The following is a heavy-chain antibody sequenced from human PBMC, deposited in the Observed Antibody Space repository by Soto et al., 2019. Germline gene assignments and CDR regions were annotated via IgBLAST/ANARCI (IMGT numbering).Heavy chain of an antibody. D-gene: IGHD5-18*01. CDR1: GFTFSSYA. Sequence: GGSLRLSCAASGFTFSSYAMHWVRQAPGKGLEWVAVISYDGSNKYYADSVKGRFTISRDNSKNTLYLQMNSLRAEDTAVYYCTRDSVGTAMGNFDYWGQGTLVTVSS. CDR2: ISYDGSNK. J-gene: IGHJ4*02. V-gene: IGHV3-30-3*01. CDR3: TRDSVGTAMGNFDY.